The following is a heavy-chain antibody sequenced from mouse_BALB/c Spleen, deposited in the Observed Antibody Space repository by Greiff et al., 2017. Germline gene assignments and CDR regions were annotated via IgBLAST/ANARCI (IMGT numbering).Heavy chain of an antibody. CDR1: GYTFTSYY. Sequence: VQRVESGAELVKPGASVKLSCKASGYTFTSYYMYWVKQRPGQGLEWIGEINPSNGGTNFNEKFKSKATLTVDKSSSTAYMQLSSLTSEDSAVYYCTVVFDYWGQGTTLTVSS. CDR3: TVVFDY. CDR2: INPSNGGT. D-gene: IGHD1-1*01. V-gene: IGHV1S81*02. J-gene: IGHJ2*01.